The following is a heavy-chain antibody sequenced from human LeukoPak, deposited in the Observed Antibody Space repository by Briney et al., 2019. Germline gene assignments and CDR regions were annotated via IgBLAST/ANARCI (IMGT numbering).Heavy chain of an antibody. CDR2: TYYSGTT. V-gene: IGHV4-39*07. Sequence: SETLSLTCTVSGGSISSNTYYWAWVRQPPGKGLEWIASTYYSGTTYYNPSLKSRVTLSLDTSRNQFSLKLSSVTAADTAVYYCARVTRHIVVVTATSRYYYYMDVWGKGTTVTISS. J-gene: IGHJ6*03. CDR1: GGSISSNTYY. D-gene: IGHD2-21*02. CDR3: ARVTRHIVVVTATSRYYYYMDV.